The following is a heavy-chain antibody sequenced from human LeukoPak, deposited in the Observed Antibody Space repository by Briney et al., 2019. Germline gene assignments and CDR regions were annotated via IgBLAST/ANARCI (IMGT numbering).Heavy chain of an antibody. V-gene: IGHV3-23*01. Sequence: GGSLRPSCAASGFTFSSYAMSWVRQAPGKGLEWVSTISGSGGVAYYADSVKGRFAFSRDNSKNTLYLQMNSLRAEDTAVYYCAKAYRSDYYLTSFDPWGQGTLVTVSS. CDR2: ISGSGGVA. CDR3: AKAYRSDYYLTSFDP. D-gene: IGHD3-22*01. J-gene: IGHJ5*02. CDR1: GFTFSSYA.